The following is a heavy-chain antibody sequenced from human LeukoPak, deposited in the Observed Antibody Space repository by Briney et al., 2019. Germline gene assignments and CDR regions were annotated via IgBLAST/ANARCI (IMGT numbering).Heavy chain of an antibody. V-gene: IGHV3-48*02. J-gene: IGHJ6*02. D-gene: IGHD3-10*01. Sequence: HPGGSLRLSCAASGFTFSSYSMNWVRQAPGKGLEWVSYISSSSTIYYADSVKGRFTISRDNAKNSLYLQMNSLRDEDTAVYYCARDYYYGSGTYSMDVWGQGTTVTVSS. CDR3: ARDYYYGSGTYSMDV. CDR1: GFTFSSYS. CDR2: ISSSSTI.